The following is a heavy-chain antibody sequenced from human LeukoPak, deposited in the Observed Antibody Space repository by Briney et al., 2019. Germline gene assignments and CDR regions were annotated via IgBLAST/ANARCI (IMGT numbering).Heavy chain of an antibody. CDR1: GYTFTGYY. V-gene: IGHV1-2*02. CDR2: INPNSGGT. D-gene: IGHD2-2*01. J-gene: IGHJ5*02. CDR3: ARSRRVVAVPAAIWFDP. Sequence: ASVKVSCKASGYTFTGYYMHWVRQAPGQGLEWMGWINPNSGGTNYAQKFQGRVTMTRDTSISTAYMELSRLRSDDTAVYYCARSRRVVAVPAAIWFDPWGQGTLVTVSS.